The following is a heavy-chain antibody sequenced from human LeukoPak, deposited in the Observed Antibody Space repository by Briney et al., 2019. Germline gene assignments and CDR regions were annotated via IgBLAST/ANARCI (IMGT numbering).Heavy chain of an antibody. D-gene: IGHD2-2*01. J-gene: IGHJ6*02. V-gene: IGHV4-59*01. CDR2: ISYSGST. Sequence: PSETLSLTCIVSGASISSYYWSWIRQPPGKGLEWIGYISYSGSTSQNPSLKSRVTMSVDMSKNLFSLNLYSVTAADTAVYYCARDVVVVPAAIHYGMDVWGQGTTVTVSS. CDR3: ARDVVVVPAAIHYGMDV. CDR1: GASISSYY.